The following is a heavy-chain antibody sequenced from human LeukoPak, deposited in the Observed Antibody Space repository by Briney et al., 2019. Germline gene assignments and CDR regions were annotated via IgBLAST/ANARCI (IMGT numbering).Heavy chain of an antibody. D-gene: IGHD3-10*01. CDR1: GYTFTSYD. CDR2: MNPNSGNT. Sequence: GAPVKVSCKASGYTFTSYDINWVRQATGQGLEWMGWMNPNSGNTGYAQKFQGRVTMTRNTSISTAYMELSSLRSEDTAVYYCAREGTYYYGSGSFWFLRVSDWFDPWGQGTLVTVSS. CDR3: AREGTYYYGSGSFWFLRVSDWFDP. J-gene: IGHJ5*02. V-gene: IGHV1-8*01.